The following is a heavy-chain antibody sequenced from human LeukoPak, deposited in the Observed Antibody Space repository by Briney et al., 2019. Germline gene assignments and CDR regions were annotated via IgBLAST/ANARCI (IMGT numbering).Heavy chain of an antibody. V-gene: IGHV3-21*01. CDR1: GFTFTSYS. D-gene: IGHD2-2*02. J-gene: IGHJ4*02. CDR2: ISSSSSYI. CDR3: ARGIKGAYCSSTSCYNYCDS. Sequence: PGGSLRLSCTASGFTFTSYSMNWVRQAPGKGLEWVSSISSSSSYIYYADSVKGRFTISRDNAKKSVYLQMNSLRAEDTAGYYCARGIKGAYCSSTSCYNYCDSWAQGTLVTVSS.